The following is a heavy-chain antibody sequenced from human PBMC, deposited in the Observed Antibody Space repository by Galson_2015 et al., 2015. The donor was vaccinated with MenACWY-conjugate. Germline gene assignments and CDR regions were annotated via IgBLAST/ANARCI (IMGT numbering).Heavy chain of an antibody. Sequence: SLRLSCAASGFTFTDYYVGWFRQAPGKGLEWVSYISPSSGDTQYADSVKGRFTISRDNAKSSLYLQMNSLRTEDTAVYYCAKVGSYAGSHNNWFDPWGQGTRVTVSS. V-gene: IGHV3-11*06. CDR3: AKVGSYAGSHNNWFDP. CDR1: GFTFTDYY. CDR2: ISPSSGDT. D-gene: IGHD3-10*01. J-gene: IGHJ5*02.